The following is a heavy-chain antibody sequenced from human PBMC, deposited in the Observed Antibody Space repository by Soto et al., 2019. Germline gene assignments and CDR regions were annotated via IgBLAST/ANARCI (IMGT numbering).Heavy chain of an antibody. CDR2: IKQDGSEK. J-gene: IGHJ6*02. Sequence: GGSLRLSCAASGFTFSSYWMSWVRQAPGKGLEWVANIKQDGSEKYYVDSVKGRFTISRDNAKNSLYLQMNSLRAEDTAVYYCARDGDIVVVPAAIRHYYYYGMYVWGQGTTFTVSS. CDR1: GFTFSSYW. V-gene: IGHV3-7*03. D-gene: IGHD2-2*02. CDR3: ARDGDIVVVPAAIRHYYYYGMYV.